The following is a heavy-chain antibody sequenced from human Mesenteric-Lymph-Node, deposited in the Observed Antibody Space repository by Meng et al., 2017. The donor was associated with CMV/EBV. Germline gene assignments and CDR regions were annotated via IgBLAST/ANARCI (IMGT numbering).Heavy chain of an antibody. Sequence: ASVKVSCKASGYTFTGYYMHWVRQAPGQGLEWMGWINPNSGGTNYAQKFQGRVTITRNTSISTAYMELSSLRSEDTAVYYCARMDTASLVRDYGMDVWGQGTTVTVSS. J-gene: IGHJ6*02. CDR1: GYTFTGYY. CDR2: INPNSGGT. CDR3: ARMDTASLVRDYGMDV. D-gene: IGHD5-18*01. V-gene: IGHV1-2*02.